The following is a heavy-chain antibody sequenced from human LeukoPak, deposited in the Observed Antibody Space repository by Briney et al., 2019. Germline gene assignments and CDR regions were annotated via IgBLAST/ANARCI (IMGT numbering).Heavy chain of an antibody. J-gene: IGHJ6*03. V-gene: IGHV3-48*01. Sequence: AGGSLRLSCAASGFTFSSYSMNWVRQAPGKGLEWVSYIGSSSSTIYYGDSVKGRFTISRDNAKNSLYLQMNSLRSEDTAVYYCARDPERDDVDYYYYMDVWGKGTTVTISS. CDR1: GFTFSSYS. CDR2: IGSSSSTI. CDR3: ARDPERDDVDYYYYMDV. D-gene: IGHD1-1*01.